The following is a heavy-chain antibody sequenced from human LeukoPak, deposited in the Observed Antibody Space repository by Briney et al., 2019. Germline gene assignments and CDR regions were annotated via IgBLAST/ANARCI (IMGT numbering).Heavy chain of an antibody. CDR3: ARRYTMIVH. CDR2: INHSGST. CDR1: GGSFSGYY. J-gene: IGHJ4*02. D-gene: IGHD3-22*01. V-gene: IGHV4-34*01. Sequence: SETLSLTCAVYGGSFSGYYCSWIRQPPGKGLEWIGEINHSGSTNYNPSLKSRVTISVETSKNQFSLKLSSVTAADTAVYYCARRYTMIVHWGQGTLVTVSS.